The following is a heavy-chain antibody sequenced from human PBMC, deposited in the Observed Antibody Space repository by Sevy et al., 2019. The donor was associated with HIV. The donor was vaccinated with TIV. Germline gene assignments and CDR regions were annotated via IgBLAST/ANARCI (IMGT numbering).Heavy chain of an antibody. CDR2: ISTSSRTI. Sequence: GGSLRLSCAASGFTFSTYSMNWVRQAPGKGLEWVSYISTSSRTIYYADSVKGRFTISRDNAKNSRYLQMNSLRDEDTAVYYCARGDQISAFDIWGQGTMVTVSS. J-gene: IGHJ3*02. CDR1: GFTFSTYS. CDR3: ARGDQISAFDI. V-gene: IGHV3-48*02.